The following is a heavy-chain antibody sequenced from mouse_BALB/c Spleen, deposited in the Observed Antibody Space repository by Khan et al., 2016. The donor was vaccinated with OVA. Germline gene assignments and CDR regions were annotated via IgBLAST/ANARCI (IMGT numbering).Heavy chain of an antibody. CDR3: ARLAYSYDIEGFAF. D-gene: IGHD1-1*01. V-gene: IGHV5-6*01. CDR1: GFTFSTYG. J-gene: IGHJ3*01. CDR2: ISTGGHYT. Sequence: EVELVESGGDLVEPGGSLKLSCAASGFTFSTYGMSWVRQTPDKRLEWVATISTGGHYTYYPDSVRGRFTISRDNAKNTLYLQMTSLKSEDTAMFYCARLAYSYDIEGFAFWGEGTLVTVSA.